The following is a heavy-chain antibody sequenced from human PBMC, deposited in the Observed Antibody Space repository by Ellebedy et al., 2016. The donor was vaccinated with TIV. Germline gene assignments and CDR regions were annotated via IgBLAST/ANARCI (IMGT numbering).Heavy chain of an antibody. CDR1: GYTFTSYG. J-gene: IGHJ4*02. CDR3: ARGFADDFDY. CDR2: ISAYNGNT. V-gene: IGHV1-18*04. Sequence: ASVKVSCXASGYTFTSYGISWVRQAPGQGLEWMGWISAYNGNTNYAQKFQGRVTITADKSTSTAYMELSSLRSEDTAVYYCARGFADDFDYWGQGTLVTVSS.